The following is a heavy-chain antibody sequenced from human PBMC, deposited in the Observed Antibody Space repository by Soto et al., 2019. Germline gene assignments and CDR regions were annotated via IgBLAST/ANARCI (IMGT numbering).Heavy chain of an antibody. J-gene: IGHJ4*02. CDR1: GFTFTSYG. CDR2: ISYDGGLQ. Sequence: QAHLVESGGGVVQPGRSLRLSCAASGFTFTSYGMHWVRQAPGTRLEWVAVISYDGGLQHYADSVKGRFTVSRDNSKNKVLLQTNSLRPEDTAVYYCVSDRGYGHASVPYSWGQGTLVSVSS. CDR3: VSDRGYGHASVPYS. V-gene: IGHV3-30*03. D-gene: IGHD5-18*01.